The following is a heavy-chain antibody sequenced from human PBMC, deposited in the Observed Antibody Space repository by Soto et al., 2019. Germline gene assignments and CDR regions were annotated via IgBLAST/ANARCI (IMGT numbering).Heavy chain of an antibody. D-gene: IGHD3-10*01. CDR3: AKYRRRGDYYYYGMDV. CDR1: GFTFSSYA. J-gene: IGHJ6*02. Sequence: EVQLLESGGGLVQPGGSLRLSCAASGFTFSSYAMSWVRQAPGKGLEWVSAISGSGGSTYYADSVKGRFTISRDNSKNTLYLQMNSLRAEDTAVYYCAKYRRRGDYYYYGMDVWGQGTTVTVSS. CDR2: ISGSGGST. V-gene: IGHV3-23*01.